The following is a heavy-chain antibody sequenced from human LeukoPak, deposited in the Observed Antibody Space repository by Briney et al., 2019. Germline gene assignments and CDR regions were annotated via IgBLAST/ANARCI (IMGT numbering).Heavy chain of an antibody. CDR3: ARVPALGSSGYIDY. CDR2: IIPIFGTA. D-gene: IGHD3-22*01. V-gene: IGHV1-69*05. CDR1: GGTFSSYA. Sequence: SVKVSCKASGGTFSSYAISWVRQAPGQGLEWMGRIIPIFGTANYAQKFQGRVTITTDESTSTAYMELSSLRSKDTAVYYCARVPALGSSGYIDYWGQGTLVTVSS. J-gene: IGHJ4*02.